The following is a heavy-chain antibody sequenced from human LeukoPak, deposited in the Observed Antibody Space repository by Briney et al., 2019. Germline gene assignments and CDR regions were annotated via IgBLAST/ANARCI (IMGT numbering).Heavy chain of an antibody. CDR1: GFTFDDYG. J-gene: IGHJ4*02. D-gene: IGHD6-6*01. CDR2: VNWNGIST. Sequence: PGGSLRLSCAASGFTFDDYGMNWVRQAPGKGLECVSGVNWNGISTGYADPVKGRFTISRDNAKNCLYLKMNSLRAEDTALYYCARDLEVGSSCPQGYWGQGTLVTASS. V-gene: IGHV3-20*04. CDR3: ARDLEVGSSCPQGY.